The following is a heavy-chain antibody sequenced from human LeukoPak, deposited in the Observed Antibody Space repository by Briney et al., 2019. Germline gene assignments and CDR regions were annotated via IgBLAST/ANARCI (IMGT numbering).Heavy chain of an antibody. D-gene: IGHD5-18*01. CDR2: ISGSGGST. J-gene: IGHJ4*02. CDR1: GFTFSSYA. V-gene: IGHV3-23*01. Sequence: GGSLRLSCAASGFTFSSYAMSWVRQAPGKGLEWVSAISGSGGSTYYADSVKGRFTISRDNSKSTLYLQMNSLRAEDTAVYYCAKVKLLVGGYSYGMVDYWGQGTLVTVSS. CDR3: AKVKLLVGGYSYGMVDY.